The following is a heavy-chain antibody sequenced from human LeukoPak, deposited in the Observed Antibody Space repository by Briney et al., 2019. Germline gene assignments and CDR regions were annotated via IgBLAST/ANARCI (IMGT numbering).Heavy chain of an antibody. V-gene: IGHV3-9*01. CDR1: GFTFDDYA. CDR3: ARGRAYDSSGYYPHFDY. CDR2: ISWNSGSI. D-gene: IGHD3-22*01. Sequence: GRSMRLSCAASGFTFDDYAMHWVRQAPGKGLEWVSGISWNSGSIGYADSVKGRFTISRDNAKNSLYLQMNSLRAGDTAVYYCARGRAYDSSGYYPHFDYWGQGTLVTVSS. J-gene: IGHJ4*02.